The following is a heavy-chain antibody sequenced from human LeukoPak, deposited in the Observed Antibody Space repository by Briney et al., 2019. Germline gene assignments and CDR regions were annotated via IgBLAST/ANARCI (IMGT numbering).Heavy chain of an antibody. CDR1: GFTFDDYA. V-gene: IGHV3-43*02. J-gene: IGHJ4*02. CDR3: AKGPSPYSSGWLDY. D-gene: IGHD6-19*01. Sequence: GGSLRLSCAASGFTFDDYAMHWVRQAPGKGLEWVSLISGDGGSTYYADSVKGRFTISRDNSKNSLYLQMNSLRTEDSALYYCAKGPSPYSSGWLDYWGQGTLVTVSS. CDR2: ISGDGGST.